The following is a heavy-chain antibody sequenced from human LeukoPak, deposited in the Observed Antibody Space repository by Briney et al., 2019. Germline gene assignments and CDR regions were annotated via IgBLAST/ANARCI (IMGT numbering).Heavy chain of an antibody. V-gene: IGHV3-13*01. Sequence: GGSLRLSCAASGFTFSTYDMHWVRQPTGKGLEWVSGIGSRGNTYYSGSVKGRFTISRENAKNSVYLQMNSLRAEDTAVYYCARGAREGFDPWGQGTLVTVSS. CDR2: IGSRGNT. J-gene: IGHJ5*02. CDR3: ARGAREGFDP. CDR1: GFTFSTYD.